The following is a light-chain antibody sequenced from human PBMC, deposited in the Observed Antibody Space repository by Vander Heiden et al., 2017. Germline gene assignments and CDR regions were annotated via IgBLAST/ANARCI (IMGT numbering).Light chain of an antibody. J-gene: IGLJ3*02. CDR1: SSDVGSYNL. V-gene: IGLV2-23*02. CDR3: CSYAGSRTWV. CDR2: EVS. Sequence: TQPASVSGSPGQSITISCTGTSSDVGSYNLVSWYQQHPGKAPKLMIYEVSKRPSGVSNRFSGSKSGNTASLTISGLQAEDEADYYCCSYAGSRTWVFGGGTKLTVL.